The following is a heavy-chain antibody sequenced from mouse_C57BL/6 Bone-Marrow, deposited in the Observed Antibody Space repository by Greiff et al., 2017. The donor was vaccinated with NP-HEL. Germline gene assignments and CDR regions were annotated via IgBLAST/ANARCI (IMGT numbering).Heavy chain of an antibody. CDR1: GFTFNTYA. V-gene: IGHV10-3*01. J-gene: IGHJ2*01. Sequence: EVQRVESGGGLVQPKGSLKLSCAASGFTFNTYAMHWVRQAPGKGLEWVARIRSKSSNYATYYADSVKDRFTISRDDSQSMLYLQMNNLKTEDTAMYYCVRDRTGKGHFDYWGQGTTLTVSS. CDR2: IRSKSSNYAT. D-gene: IGHD4-1*01. CDR3: VRDRTGKGHFDY.